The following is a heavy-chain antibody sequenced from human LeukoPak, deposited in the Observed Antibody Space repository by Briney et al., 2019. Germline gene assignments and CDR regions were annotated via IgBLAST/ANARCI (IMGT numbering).Heavy chain of an antibody. J-gene: IGHJ3*02. D-gene: IGHD4-23*01. CDR1: GGSISSGSYY. Sequence: SETLSLTCTVSGGSISSGSYYWSWIRQPAGKGLEWIGRIYTSGSTNYNPSLKSRVTISVDTSKNQFSLKLSSVTAADTAVYYCASPGGYGGDAFDIWGQGTMVTVSS. CDR3: ASPGGYGGDAFDI. V-gene: IGHV4-61*02. CDR2: IYTSGST.